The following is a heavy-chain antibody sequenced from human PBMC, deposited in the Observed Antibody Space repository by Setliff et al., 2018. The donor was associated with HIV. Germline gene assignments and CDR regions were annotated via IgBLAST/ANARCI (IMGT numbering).Heavy chain of an antibody. V-gene: IGHV3-7*03. Sequence: GGSLRLSCAASGFTFSTYWMSWVRQAPGNGLEWVDNIKQDGSEKNYMDSVKGRFTIPRDNAKNSLYLQMNSLRVEDTAVYYCATDCAVVGGTGSLDSWGQGTLVTVSS. CDR1: GFTFSTYW. D-gene: IGHD1-26*01. J-gene: IGHJ4*02. CDR3: ATDCAVVGGTGSLDS. CDR2: IKQDGSEK.